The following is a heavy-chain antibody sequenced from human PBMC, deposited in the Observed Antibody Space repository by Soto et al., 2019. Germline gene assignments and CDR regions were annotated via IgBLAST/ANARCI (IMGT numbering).Heavy chain of an antibody. CDR1: GGSISSGDYY. D-gene: IGHD5-12*01. Sequence: QVQLQESGPGLVKPSQTLSLTCTVSGGSISSGDYYWSWIRQPPGKGLEWIGYIYYSGSTYYNPSLNSRVTISVDTSKNQFSLKLSSVTAADTAVYYCAREINSGYGPRVNWFDPWGQGTLVTVSS. CDR2: IYYSGST. J-gene: IGHJ5*02. CDR3: AREINSGYGPRVNWFDP. V-gene: IGHV4-30-4*01.